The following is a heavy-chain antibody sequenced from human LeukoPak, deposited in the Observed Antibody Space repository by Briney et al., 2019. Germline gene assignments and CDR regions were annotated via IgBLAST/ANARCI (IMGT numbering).Heavy chain of an antibody. CDR2: IWYDGSNK. D-gene: IGHD1-7*01. Sequence: GGSLRLSCAASGFTFSSYGMHWVRQAPGKGLEWVAVIWYDGSNKYYADSVKGRFTISRDNSKNTLYLQMNSLRAEDTAVYYCASQEETGTINNWGQGTLVTVSS. CDR1: GFTFSSYG. CDR3: ASQEETGTINN. J-gene: IGHJ4*02. V-gene: IGHV3-33*01.